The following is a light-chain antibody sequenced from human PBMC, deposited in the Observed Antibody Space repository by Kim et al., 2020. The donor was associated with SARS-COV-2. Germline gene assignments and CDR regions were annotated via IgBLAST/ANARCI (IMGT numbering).Light chain of an antibody. CDR1: QNANTW. CDR2: AAS. V-gene: IGKV1-5*03. CDR3: QQYNADSPRT. Sequence: AIGDRVTINCRASQNANTWLAWYQRKPGKAPKLLIYAASTLESGVPSRFSGRGSGTQFTLTISSLQPDDVATYYCQQYNADSPRTFGQGTRVDIK. J-gene: IGKJ1*01.